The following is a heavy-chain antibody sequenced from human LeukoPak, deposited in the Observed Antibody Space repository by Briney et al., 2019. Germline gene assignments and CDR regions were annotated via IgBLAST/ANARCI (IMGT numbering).Heavy chain of an antibody. Sequence: GGSLRLSCAASGFTFSSYATSWVRQAPGKGLEWVSAISGSGGGTYYADSVKGRFTISRDNSKNTLYLQMNSLRAEDTAVYYCAKDPLDYPDTMDYMDVWGKGTTVTVSS. D-gene: IGHD3-3*01. CDR3: AKDPLDYPDTMDYMDV. CDR2: ISGSGGGT. J-gene: IGHJ6*03. CDR1: GFTFSSYA. V-gene: IGHV3-23*01.